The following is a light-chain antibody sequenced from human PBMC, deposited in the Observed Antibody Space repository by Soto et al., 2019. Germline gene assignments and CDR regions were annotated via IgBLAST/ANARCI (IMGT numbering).Light chain of an antibody. CDR1: QSVSSSY. CDR3: QQYGSSTPYT. Sequence: EIGLTQSPGTLSLSPGERATLACRASQSVSSSYLARYQQKPGQAPRGLIYGASSRATGIPDRFSGSGSGTDFTLTISRLEPENFAVYSCQQYGSSTPYTFGQGTKLEIK. J-gene: IGKJ2*01. CDR2: GAS. V-gene: IGKV3-20*01.